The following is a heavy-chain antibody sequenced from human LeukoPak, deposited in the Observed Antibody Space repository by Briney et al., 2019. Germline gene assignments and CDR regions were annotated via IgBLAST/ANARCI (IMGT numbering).Heavy chain of an antibody. D-gene: IGHD3-9*01. V-gene: IGHV5-51*01. CDR1: GYNFNIYY. CDR3: ARYYDILTGYHTYDY. CDR2: IYPGDSDT. Sequence: GESLKISCKTSGYNFNIYYIAWVRQMPGKGLEWMGIIYPGDSDTRYSPSFQGQVTISADKSISTAYLQWSSLRASDTAMYYCARYYDILTGYHTYDYWGQGTLVTVSS. J-gene: IGHJ4*02.